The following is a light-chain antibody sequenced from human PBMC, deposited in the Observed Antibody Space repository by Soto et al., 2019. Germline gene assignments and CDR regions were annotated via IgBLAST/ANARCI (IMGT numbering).Light chain of an antibody. V-gene: IGLV1-40*01. Sequence: QSVLTQPPSVSGAPGQRVTISCTGSSSNIGAGYDVHWYQHLPGTAPKLLIYGNTKRPSRVPDRFSGSKSGSSASLAIIGLQSEDEPHYSCPTLLRDSHVFGTGTKGTV. CDR1: SSNIGAGYD. CDR2: GNT. J-gene: IGLJ1*01. CDR3: PTLLRDSHV.